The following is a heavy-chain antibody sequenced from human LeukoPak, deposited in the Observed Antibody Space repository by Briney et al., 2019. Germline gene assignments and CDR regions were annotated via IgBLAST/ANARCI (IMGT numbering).Heavy chain of an antibody. CDR2: ISYDGSNK. V-gene: IGHV3-30*04. J-gene: IGHJ4*02. D-gene: IGHD6-13*01. CDR3: ARDFRSTSGIAAAGRFDY. Sequence: PGGSLRLSCAASGFTFGSYAMHWVRQAPGKGLEWVAVISYDGSNKYYADSVKGRFTISRDNSKNTLYLQMNSLRAEDTAVYYCARDFRSTSGIAAAGRFDYWGQGTLVTVSS. CDR1: GFTFGSYA.